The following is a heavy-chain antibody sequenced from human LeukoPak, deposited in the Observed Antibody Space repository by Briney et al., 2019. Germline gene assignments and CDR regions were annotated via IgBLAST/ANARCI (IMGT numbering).Heavy chain of an antibody. D-gene: IGHD3-10*01. CDR2: ISYDGSNK. V-gene: IGHV3-30*18. Sequence: PGGSLRLSCAASGFTFSSYGMHWVRQAPGKGLEWVAVISYDGSNKYYADSVKGRFTISRDNSKNTLYLQMNSLRAEDTAVYYCAKGGDYYGSGSYYSPLYYFDYWGREPWSPSPQ. CDR3: AKGGDYYGSGSYYSPLYYFDY. J-gene: IGHJ4*02. CDR1: GFTFSSYG.